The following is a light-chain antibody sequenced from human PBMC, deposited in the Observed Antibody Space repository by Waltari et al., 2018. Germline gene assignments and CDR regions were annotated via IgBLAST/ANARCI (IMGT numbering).Light chain of an antibody. CDR3: QQYNKWPPGT. CDR1: QSISSY. CDR2: AAS. V-gene: IGKV1-39*01. J-gene: IGKJ1*01. Sequence: DIQMTQSPSSLSASVGDRVTITCRASQSISSYLNWYQQKPGKAPKLLIYAASSLQSGVPSRFSGSGSGTDFTLTISSLQSEDSAVYYCQQYNKWPPGTFGQGTKVEIK.